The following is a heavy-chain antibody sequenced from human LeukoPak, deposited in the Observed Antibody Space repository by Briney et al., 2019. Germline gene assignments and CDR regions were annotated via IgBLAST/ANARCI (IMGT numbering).Heavy chain of an antibody. CDR1: GGSISSGGYY. V-gene: IGHV4-30-2*01. Sequence: PSQTLSLTCTVSGGSISSGGYYRSWIRQPPGKGLEWIGYIYHSGSTYYNPSLKSRVTISVDRSKNQFSLKLSSVTAADTAVYYCARESPELGDAFDIWGQGTMVTVSS. D-gene: IGHD1-26*01. CDR2: IYHSGST. J-gene: IGHJ3*02. CDR3: ARESPELGDAFDI.